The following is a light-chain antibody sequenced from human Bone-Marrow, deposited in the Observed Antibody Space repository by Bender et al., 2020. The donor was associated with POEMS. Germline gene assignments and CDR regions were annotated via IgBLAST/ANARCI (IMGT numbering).Light chain of an antibody. J-gene: IGLJ3*02. CDR2: EGT. V-gene: IGLV2-23*01. Sequence: QSALTQPASVSGSPGQSITISCTGTSNDVGGYNLVSWYQQHPLKAPKLMIYEGTKRPSGVSDRFSGSKSGNTASLTISGLQAEDEGDYYCQSYDNSLGGWVFGGGTKLTVL. CDR3: QSYDNSLGGWV. CDR1: SNDVGGYNL.